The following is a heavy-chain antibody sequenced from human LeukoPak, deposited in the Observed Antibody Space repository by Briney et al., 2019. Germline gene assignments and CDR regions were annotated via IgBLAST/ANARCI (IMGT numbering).Heavy chain of an antibody. J-gene: IGHJ4*02. Sequence: PGGSLRLSCAGSGLTLGGYGMHWFRQTPGKGLEWVAVIAYDGSRAFYADSVKGRFTISRDNSKNTMSVQMDDLRAEDTAVYYCTRYNNDHFDYWGQGTLVTVSS. CDR2: IAYDGSRA. CDR1: GLTLGGYG. V-gene: IGHV3-33*01. CDR3: TRYNNDHFDY. D-gene: IGHD1-14*01.